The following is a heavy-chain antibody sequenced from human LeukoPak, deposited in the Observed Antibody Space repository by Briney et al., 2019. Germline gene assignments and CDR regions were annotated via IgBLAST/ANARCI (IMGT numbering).Heavy chain of an antibody. J-gene: IGHJ4*02. CDR1: GDSISSYY. V-gene: IGHV4-4*09. Sequence: PSETLSHTCSVSGDSISSYYWSWIRQPPGKELEWIGYIYTGGGTSHIPSLKGRVTISIDTSKNQFSLKLSSVTAADSAVYYCARLTRLSTSPDRYYLDYWGQGTLVTVSS. CDR2: IYTGGGT. D-gene: IGHD6-6*01. CDR3: ARLTRLSTSPDRYYLDY.